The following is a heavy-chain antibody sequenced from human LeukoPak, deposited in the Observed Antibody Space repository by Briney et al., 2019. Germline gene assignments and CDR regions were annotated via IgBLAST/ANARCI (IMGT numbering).Heavy chain of an antibody. V-gene: IGHV4-59*01. CDR1: GGSISSYY. CDR2: IYYSGSI. J-gene: IGHJ4*02. D-gene: IGHD3-9*01. CDR3: ARGVGILTGYYVDY. Sequence: PSETLSLTCTVSGGSISSYYWSWIRQPPGKGLEWIGYIYYSGSINYNPSLKSRVTISVDTSKNQFSLKLSSVTAADTAVYYCARGVGILTGYYVDYWGQGTLVAVSS.